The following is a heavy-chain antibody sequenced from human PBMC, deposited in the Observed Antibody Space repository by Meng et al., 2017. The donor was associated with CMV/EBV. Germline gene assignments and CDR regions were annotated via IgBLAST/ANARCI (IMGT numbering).Heavy chain of an antibody. CDR2: INHSGST. D-gene: IGHD3-3*01. J-gene: IGHJ6*02. CDR1: GGSFSGYY. CDR3: ARELRFLESTGWYYYGMDV. Sequence: SETLSLTCAVYGGSFSGYYWSWIRQPPGKGLEWIGEINHSGSTNYNPSLKSRVTISGDTSKNQFSLKLSSVTAADTAVYYCARELRFLESTGWYYYGMDVWGQGTTVTVSS. V-gene: IGHV4-34*01.